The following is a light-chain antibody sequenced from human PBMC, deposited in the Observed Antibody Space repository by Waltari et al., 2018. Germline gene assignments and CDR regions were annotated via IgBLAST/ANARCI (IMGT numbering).Light chain of an antibody. CDR3: YSSDSTGLRV. CDR1: ELQRKY. J-gene: IGLJ1*01. CDR2: EDT. Sequence: SYELTQPPSVSVSPGQTARITCSGHELQRKYAHWFQQKSGQAPRLVIYEDTKRPSGIPERFSGSSSGTVATLTITGAQVDDEADYYCYSSDSTGLRVFGGGTTVVVL. V-gene: IGLV3-10*01.